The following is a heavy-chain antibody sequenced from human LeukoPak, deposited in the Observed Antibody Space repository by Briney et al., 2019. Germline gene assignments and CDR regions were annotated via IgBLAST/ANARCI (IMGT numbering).Heavy chain of an antibody. CDR2: ISGSGGST. J-gene: IGHJ6*03. Sequence: PPGGSLRLSCAASGFTFSSYAMSWVRQAPGKGLEWVSAISGSGGSTYYADSVKGRFTISRDNSKNTLYLQMNSLRAEDTAVYYCAKDPDYGGNSRYMDVWGKGTTVTVSS. V-gene: IGHV3-23*01. CDR3: AKDPDYGGNSRYMDV. CDR1: GFTFSSYA. D-gene: IGHD4-23*01.